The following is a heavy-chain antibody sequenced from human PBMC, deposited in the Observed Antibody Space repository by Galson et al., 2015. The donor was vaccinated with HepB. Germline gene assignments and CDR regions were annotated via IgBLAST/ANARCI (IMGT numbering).Heavy chain of an antibody. CDR2: LSYDESKK. CDR1: GFTSSNYG. Sequence: SLRLSCAASGFTSSNYGMHWVRQAPGKGLEWVAGLSYDESKKYYADSVKGRFTISKDNSKKTLYLQMNSLRVEDTGVYYCAKQGAVSGEFDYWGQGSLVTVSS. V-gene: IGHV3-30*18. CDR3: AKQGAVSGEFDY. J-gene: IGHJ4*02. D-gene: IGHD6-19*01.